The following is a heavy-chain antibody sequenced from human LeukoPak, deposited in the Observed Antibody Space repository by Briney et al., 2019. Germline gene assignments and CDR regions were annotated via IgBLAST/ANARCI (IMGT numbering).Heavy chain of an antibody. D-gene: IGHD6-25*01. V-gene: IGHV4-4*07. J-gene: IGHJ5*02. CDR3: AREGGDPRWLDP. CDR1: AGSISTFY. CDR2: INYSGST. Sequence: SETLSLTCTVSAGSISTFYWTWIRQPAGKGLEWIGRINYSGSTNYNPSLRGRVSMSVDRPKNQFSLTLNSVIAADTAVYYCAREGGDPRWLDPWGQGTLVTVSS.